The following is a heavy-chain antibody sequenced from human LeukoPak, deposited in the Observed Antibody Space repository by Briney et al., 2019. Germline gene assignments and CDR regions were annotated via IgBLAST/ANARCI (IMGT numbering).Heavy chain of an antibody. J-gene: IGHJ4*02. CDR1: GFTFSSYE. CDR3: ARFAGYSSAWYWDY. CDR2: IRDTGGRHII. D-gene: IGHD6-19*01. V-gene: IGHV3-48*03. Sequence: GGSLRLSCAASGFTFSSYEMNWVRQAPGKGLEWIAYIRDTGGRHIIYHADSVRGRFTISRDNAKNSLFLQMHSLRAEDPAVSYCARFAGYSSAWYWDYWGQGTLVTVSS.